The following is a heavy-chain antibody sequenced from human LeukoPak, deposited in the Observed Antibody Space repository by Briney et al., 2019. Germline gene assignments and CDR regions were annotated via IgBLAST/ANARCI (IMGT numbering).Heavy chain of an antibody. CDR2: IWYDGSNK. J-gene: IGHJ4*02. CDR1: GFTFKMFA. Sequence: GRALRLSCVASGFTFKMFAMHWVRQAPGKGLEWVAVIWYDGSNKYYADSVKGRFTISRDNAKNTLYLEMNSLRAEDSAIYYCAREISRHFEWGQGTLVTVSS. D-gene: IGHD3-9*01. V-gene: IGHV3-33*01. CDR3: AREISRHFE.